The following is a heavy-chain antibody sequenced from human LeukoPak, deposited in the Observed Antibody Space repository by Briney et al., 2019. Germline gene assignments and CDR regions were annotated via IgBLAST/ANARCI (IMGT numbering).Heavy chain of an antibody. CDR2: INYSGRT. J-gene: IGHJ6*03. V-gene: IGHV4-59*01. CDR1: GGSISSYY. D-gene: IGHD2-2*01. CDR3: ARVVPASITYSHYYTDV. Sequence: SESLSLTCTVSGGSISSYYWSWIRQPPGKGLEWVGYINYSGRTKYNPSLMSRVTISVGTSKNQFSLKLSSLPAADTAVYYCARVVPASITYSHYYTDV.